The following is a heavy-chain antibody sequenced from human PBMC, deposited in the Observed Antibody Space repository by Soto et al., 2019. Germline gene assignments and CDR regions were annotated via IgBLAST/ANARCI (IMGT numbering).Heavy chain of an antibody. D-gene: IGHD6-19*01. Sequence: GGSLRLSCAASGFTVSSNYMSWFRQAPGKGLEWVSVIYSGGSTYYADSVKGRFTISRDNSKNTLYLQMNSLRAEDTAVYYCARDRYSSGWYNMAAYYYGMDVWGQGTTVTVSS. J-gene: IGHJ6*02. V-gene: IGHV3-53*01. CDR2: IYSGGST. CDR1: GFTVSSNY. CDR3: ARDRYSSGWYNMAAYYYGMDV.